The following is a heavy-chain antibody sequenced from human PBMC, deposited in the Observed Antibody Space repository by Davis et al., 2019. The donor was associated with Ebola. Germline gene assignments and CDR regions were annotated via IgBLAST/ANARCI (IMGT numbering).Heavy chain of an antibody. D-gene: IGHD3-22*01. CDR3: AAVRLTMIVDYGMDV. CDR1: GYTFTSYA. Sequence: ASVKVSCKASGYTFTSYAMRWVRQAPGQRLEWMGWINAGNGNTKYSQKFQGRVTITRDTSASTAYMELSSLRSEDTAVYYCAAVRLTMIVDYGMDVWGQGTTVTVSS. V-gene: IGHV1-3*01. J-gene: IGHJ6*02. CDR2: INAGNGNT.